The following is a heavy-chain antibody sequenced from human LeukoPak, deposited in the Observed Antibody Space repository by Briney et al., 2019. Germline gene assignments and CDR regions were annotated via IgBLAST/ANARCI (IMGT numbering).Heavy chain of an antibody. CDR1: GYTFTSYH. D-gene: IGHD3-3*01. J-gene: IGHJ5*02. CDR2: INPSGGST. Sequence: ASVKVSCKASGYTFTSYHMHWVRQPPGQGLEWMGIINPSGGSTSYAQKFQGRVTMTRDMSTSTVYMELSSLRSEDTAVYYCARAGYTIFGVVDDGGFGDPGWFDPWGQGTLVTVSS. CDR3: ARAGYTIFGVVDDGGFGDPGWFDP. V-gene: IGHV1-46*01.